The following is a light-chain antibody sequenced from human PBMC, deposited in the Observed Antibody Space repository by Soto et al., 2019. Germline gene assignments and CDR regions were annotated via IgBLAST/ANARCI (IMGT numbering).Light chain of an antibody. CDR2: DVS. J-gene: IGLJ1*01. Sequence: QSVLTQPASVSGSPGQSITFSCTGTSSDVGGYNYVSWYQQHPGKAPKLMIYDVSNRPSGVSNRFSGSKSGNTASLTISGLQAEDEADYYCSSYTSSSTLYVFGTGNKVTVL. CDR3: SSYTSSSTLYV. CDR1: SSDVGGYNY. V-gene: IGLV2-14*01.